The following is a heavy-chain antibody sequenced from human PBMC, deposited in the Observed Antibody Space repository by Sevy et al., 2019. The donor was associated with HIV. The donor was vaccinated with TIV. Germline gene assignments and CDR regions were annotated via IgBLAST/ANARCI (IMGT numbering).Heavy chain of an antibody. J-gene: IGHJ6*02. D-gene: IGHD6-13*01. Sequence: SETLSLTCSVSRGSIVSSSYYWNWIRQPPGKGLEWIGSIYYNGHTYYNPSLKSRLTISIDRSKNQCYLTLSSVTAADTSIYYCARSAAGHEYYYGLDVWGQGATVTVSS. CDR1: RGSIVSSSYY. CDR3: ARSAAGHEYYYGLDV. V-gene: IGHV4-39*01. CDR2: IYYNGHT.